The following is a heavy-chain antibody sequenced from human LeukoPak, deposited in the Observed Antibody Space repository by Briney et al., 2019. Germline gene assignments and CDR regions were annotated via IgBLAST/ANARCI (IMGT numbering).Heavy chain of an antibody. CDR3: ARSRAFNSGAFVP. Sequence: SETLSLTCAVYGGSFSGYYWSWIRQPPGKGLEWIGEINHSGSTNYNPSLKSRVTISVDTSKNQFSLKLSSVTAADTAVYYCARSRAFNSGAFVPWGQGSLVTVSS. CDR2: INHSGST. V-gene: IGHV4-34*01. J-gene: IGHJ5*02. CDR1: GGSFSGYY. D-gene: IGHD1-26*01.